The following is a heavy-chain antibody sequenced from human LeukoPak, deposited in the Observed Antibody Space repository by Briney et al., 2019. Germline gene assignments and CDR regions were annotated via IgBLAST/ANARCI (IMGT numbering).Heavy chain of an antibody. J-gene: IGHJ4*02. V-gene: IGHV3-48*01. CDR1: GFAFSSYS. Sequence: PGGSLRLSCAASGFAFSSYSTNWVRQAPGKGLEWVSYISSSSSTIYYADSVKGRFTISGDNAKNSLYLQMNSLRAEDTAVYYCVAARLPFGYWGQGTLVTVSS. D-gene: IGHD6-6*01. CDR2: ISSSSSTI. CDR3: VAARLPFGY.